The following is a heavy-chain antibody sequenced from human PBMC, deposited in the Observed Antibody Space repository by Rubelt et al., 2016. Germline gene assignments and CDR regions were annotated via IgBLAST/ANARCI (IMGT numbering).Heavy chain of an antibody. CDR1: GYTFLELS. CDR2: FDPEDGET. J-gene: IGHJ3*02. CDR3: APRWCGGDCKNAFDI. V-gene: IGHV1-24*01. D-gene: IGHD2-21*02. Sequence: SGAEVKKPGASVKVSGRFPGYTFLELSLPWVRQAPAKGLEWMGGFDPEDGETIYAQKFQGRVPMTEDTSTDTAYMGLSSLRSEDTAVYYCAPRWCGGDCKNAFDIWGQGTMVTVSS.